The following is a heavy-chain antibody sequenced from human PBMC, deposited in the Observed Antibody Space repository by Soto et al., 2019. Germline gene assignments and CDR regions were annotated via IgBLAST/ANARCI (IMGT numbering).Heavy chain of an antibody. V-gene: IGHV1-58*01. CDR2: IVVGSGNT. D-gene: IGHD3-10*01. J-gene: IGHJ4*02. Sequence: ASVQVSCKASGFTFTSSAVQWVRQARGQRLEWIGWIVVGSGNTNYAQKFQERVTITRDMSTSTAYMGLSSLRSEDTAVYYCAADLLGGYYGAGNVAYWGQGTLVTVSS. CDR3: AADLLGGYYGAGNVAY. CDR1: GFTFTSSA.